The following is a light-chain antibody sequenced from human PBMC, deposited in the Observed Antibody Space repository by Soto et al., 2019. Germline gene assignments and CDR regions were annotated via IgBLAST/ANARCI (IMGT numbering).Light chain of an antibody. CDR3: CSYAGRSLPWG. CDR2: EVS. V-gene: IGLV2-23*02. CDR1: SSDVGSYDL. J-gene: IGLJ3*02. Sequence: QSALTQPASVSGSPGQSITISCTGTSSDVGSYDLVSWYQQHPGKAPKLRIYEVSKRPSWVSNRFSGYKSGDTASLSISVLQAEDEADYHCCSYAGRSLPWGCGGGTKLTVL.